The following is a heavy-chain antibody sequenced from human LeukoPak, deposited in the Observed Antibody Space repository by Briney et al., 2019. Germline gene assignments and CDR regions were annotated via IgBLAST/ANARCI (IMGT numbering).Heavy chain of an antibody. D-gene: IGHD3-10*01. V-gene: IGHV1-8*01. CDR2: MNPNGGNT. CDR3: ARGLVWFGELFPPASYYYYGMDV. J-gene: IGHJ6*02. Sequence: KISCKASGYTFTSYDINWVRQATGQGLEWMGWMNPNGGNTGYAQKFQGRVTMTRNTSISTAYMELSSLRSEDTAVYYCARGLVWFGELFPPASYYYYGMDVWGQGTTVTVSS. CDR1: GYTFTSYD.